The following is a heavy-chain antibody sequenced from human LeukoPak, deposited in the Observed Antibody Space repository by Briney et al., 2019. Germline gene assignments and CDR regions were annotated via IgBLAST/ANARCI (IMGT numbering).Heavy chain of an antibody. J-gene: IGHJ4*02. CDR3: AREVKGYYDSSGSENFDY. CDR2: IYTSGST. CDR1: GGSISSGSYY. D-gene: IGHD3-22*01. V-gene: IGHV4-61*02. Sequence: SQTLSLTCTVSGGSISSGSYYWSWIRQPAGKVLEWIGRIYTSGSTNYNPSLKSRVTISVDTSKNQFSLKLSSVTAADTAVYYCAREVKGYYDSSGSENFDYWGQGTLVTVSS.